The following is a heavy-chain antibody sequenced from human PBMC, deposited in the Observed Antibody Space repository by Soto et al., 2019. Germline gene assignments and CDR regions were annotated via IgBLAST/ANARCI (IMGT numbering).Heavy chain of an antibody. CDR3: AKDKGHGEGLED. Sequence: ESGGGLVQPGRSLRLSCEASGFTFDDHAMNWVRQAPGKGLEWVSGISWNGVSIGYADSVKGRFTISRDNAKKSLYLQMNSLRAEDTAFYYCAKDKGHGEGLEDWGQGTLVTVSS. CDR1: GFTFDDHA. CDR2: ISWNGVSI. V-gene: IGHV3-9*01. J-gene: IGHJ4*02. D-gene: IGHD3-10*01.